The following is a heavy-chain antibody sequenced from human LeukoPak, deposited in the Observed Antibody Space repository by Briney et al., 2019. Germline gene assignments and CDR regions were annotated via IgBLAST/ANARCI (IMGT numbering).Heavy chain of an antibody. D-gene: IGHD6-13*01. CDR3: ARGDIAAAPTFDY. Sequence: SETLSLTCTVSGGSISSSSYYWGWIRQPPGKGLEWMGSIYYSGSTYYNPSLKSRVTISVDTSKNQFSLKLSSVTAADTAVYYCARGDIAAAPTFDYWGQGTLVTVSS. CDR1: GGSISSSSYY. J-gene: IGHJ4*02. CDR2: IYYSGST. V-gene: IGHV4-39*07.